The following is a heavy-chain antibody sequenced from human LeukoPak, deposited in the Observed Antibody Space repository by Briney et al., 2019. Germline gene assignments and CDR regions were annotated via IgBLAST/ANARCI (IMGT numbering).Heavy chain of an antibody. Sequence: SETLSLTCAVYGGSFSGYYWSWIRQPPGKGLEWIGEINHSGSTNYNPSLKSRVTILVDTSKNQFSLKLSSVTAADTAVYYCARGLTSMPPGGYWGQGTLVTVSS. CDR1: GGSFSGYY. CDR2: INHSGST. V-gene: IGHV4-34*01. CDR3: ARGLTSMPPGGY. J-gene: IGHJ4*02. D-gene: IGHD2/OR15-2a*01.